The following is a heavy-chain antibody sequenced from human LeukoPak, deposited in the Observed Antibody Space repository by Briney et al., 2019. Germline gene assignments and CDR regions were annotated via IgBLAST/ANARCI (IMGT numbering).Heavy chain of an antibody. CDR3: ARSPDPDQMPAEDGYNYNGGYYFDY. Sequence: SETLSLTCTVSVGSISSYYWSWIRQPPGRGLEWIGYIYYSGSTNYNPSLKSRVTISVDTSKNQFSLKLSSVTAADTAVYYCARSPDPDQMPAEDGYNYNGGYYFDYWGQGTLVTVSS. CDR1: VGSISSYY. D-gene: IGHD5-24*01. V-gene: IGHV4-59*01. CDR2: IYYSGST. J-gene: IGHJ4*02.